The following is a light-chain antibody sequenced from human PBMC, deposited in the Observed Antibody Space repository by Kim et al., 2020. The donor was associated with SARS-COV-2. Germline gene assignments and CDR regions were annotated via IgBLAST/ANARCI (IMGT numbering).Light chain of an antibody. CDR3: HQHGSWRHAVT. V-gene: IGKV3-11*01. J-gene: IGKJ4*01. CDR1: LNLGIR. CDR2: DAA. Sequence: PVERATLSCRASLNLGIRLASYHQTPRQAPRLVLYDAAVRAAGIADRFSGSGSGTDFTLTIGSLAPGDFAIYYCHQHGSWRHAVTFGGGTKVYIK.